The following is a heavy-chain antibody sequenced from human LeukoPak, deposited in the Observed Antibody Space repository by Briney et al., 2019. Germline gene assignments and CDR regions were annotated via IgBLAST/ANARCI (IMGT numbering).Heavy chain of an antibody. Sequence: SVKVSCKASGGTFSSYAISWVRQAPGQGLEWMGGIIPIFGTANYEQKFQGRVTITTDESTSTAYMELSSLRSEDTAVYYCARDLIAARPQYSSGDNWFDPWGQGTLVTVSS. V-gene: IGHV1-69*05. CDR1: GGTFSSYA. CDR3: ARDLIAARPQYSSGDNWFDP. CDR2: IIPIFGTA. D-gene: IGHD6-6*01. J-gene: IGHJ5*02.